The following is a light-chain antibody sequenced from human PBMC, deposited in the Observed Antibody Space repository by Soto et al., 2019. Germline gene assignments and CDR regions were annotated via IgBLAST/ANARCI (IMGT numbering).Light chain of an antibody. J-gene: IGKJ1*01. V-gene: IGKV3-15*01. CDR3: QQYNDWWT. Sequence: EIVMTQSPATLSVSPGESATLSCRASQSVSNNLTWYQRKPGQPPRLLIHGASTRATGVPGRFSGSGSGTEFTLTISSLQSEDFAVYYCQQYNDWWTFGQGTKVDIK. CDR2: GAS. CDR1: QSVSNN.